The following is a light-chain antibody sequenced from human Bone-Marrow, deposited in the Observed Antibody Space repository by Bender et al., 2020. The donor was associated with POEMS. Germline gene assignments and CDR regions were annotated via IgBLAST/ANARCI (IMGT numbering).Light chain of an antibody. J-gene: IGLJ1*01. V-gene: IGLV3-25*03. Sequence: SYELTQPPSVSVSPGQTARITCSGATLSRQFAYWYQQKPGQAPVLMIYKDNERPSGIPERFSASTSGTIATLTISGVQAEDEADYYCQSADTSARSLYVFGTGTKVTVL. CDR1: TLSRQF. CDR3: QSADTSARSLYV. CDR2: KDN.